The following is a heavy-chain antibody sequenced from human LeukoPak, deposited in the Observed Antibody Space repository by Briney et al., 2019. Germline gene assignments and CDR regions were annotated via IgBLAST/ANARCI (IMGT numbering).Heavy chain of an antibody. CDR3: AREEDGGSSRRDNWFDP. J-gene: IGHJ5*02. CDR1: GYTFTSYA. CDR2: INTNTGNP. D-gene: IGHD6-13*01. V-gene: IGHV7-4-1*02. Sequence: GASVKVSCKASGYTFTSYAMNWVRQAPGQGLEWMGWINTNTGNPTYAQGFTGRFVFSLDTSVSTAYLQISSVKAEDTAVYYCAREEDGGSSRRDNWFDPWGQGTLVTVSS.